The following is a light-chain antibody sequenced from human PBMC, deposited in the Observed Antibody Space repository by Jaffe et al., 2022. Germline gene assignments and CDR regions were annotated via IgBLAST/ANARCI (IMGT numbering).Light chain of an antibody. V-gene: IGKV3-20*01. CDR3: QQYGSSPLTDGAPLYT. Sequence: EIVLTQSPGTLSLSPGERATLSCRASQSVSSSYLAWYQQKPGQAPRLLIYGASSRATGIPDRFSGSGSGTDFTLTISRLEPEDFAVYYCQQYGSSPLTDGAPLYTFGQGTKLEIK. J-gene: IGKJ2*01. CDR2: GAS. CDR1: QSVSSSY.